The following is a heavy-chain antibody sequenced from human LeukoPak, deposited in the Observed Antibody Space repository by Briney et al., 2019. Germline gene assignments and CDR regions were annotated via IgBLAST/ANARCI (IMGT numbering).Heavy chain of an antibody. CDR1: GGSISSSSYY. Sequence: SETLSLTCTVSGGSISSSSYYWGWIRQPPGKGLEWIGSIYYSGSTYYNPSLKSRVTIYVDTSKSQFSLKLSSVTAADTAVYYCARTAGITGTTDAFDIWGQGTMVTVSS. D-gene: IGHD1-7*01. V-gene: IGHV4-39*01. J-gene: IGHJ3*02. CDR3: ARTAGITGTTDAFDI. CDR2: IYYSGST.